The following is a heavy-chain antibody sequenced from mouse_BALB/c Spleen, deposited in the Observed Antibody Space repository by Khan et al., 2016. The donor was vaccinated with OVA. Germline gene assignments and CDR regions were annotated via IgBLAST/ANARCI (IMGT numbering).Heavy chain of an antibody. D-gene: IGHD4-1*01. CDR2: IRSGGYYN. V-gene: IGHV5-6*01. CDR3: ASHLTGSFAY. Sequence: EVQGVESGGDLVKPGGSLKLSCAASGFTFSSYGMSWVRQTPDKRLEWVATIRSGGYYNSYPDSVRGRFTISRDNAKNTLYLQMSSLKAEDTAMYYCASHLTGSFAYWGQGTLVTVSA. J-gene: IGHJ3*01. CDR1: GFTFSSYG.